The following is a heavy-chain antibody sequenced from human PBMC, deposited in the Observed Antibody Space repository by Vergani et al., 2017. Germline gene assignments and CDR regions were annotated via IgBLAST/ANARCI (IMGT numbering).Heavy chain of an antibody. Sequence: QVQLVQSGAEVKKPGASVKVSCKASGYTFTGYYMHWVRQAPGQGLEWMGWINPNSGGTNYAQKFQGRVTMTRDTSISTAYMELGRLRSDDTAVYYCAREGEYCSGGSCXVDYWGQGTLVTVSS. CDR3: AREGEYCSGGSCXVDY. J-gene: IGHJ4*02. D-gene: IGHD2-15*01. CDR1: GYTFTGYY. V-gene: IGHV1-2*02. CDR2: INPNSGGT.